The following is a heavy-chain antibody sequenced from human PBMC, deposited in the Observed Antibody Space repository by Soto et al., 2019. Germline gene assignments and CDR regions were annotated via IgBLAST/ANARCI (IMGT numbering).Heavy chain of an antibody. CDR3: AAARVKLGYYYYMDV. CDR2: IIPILGIA. CDR1: GGTFSSYT. V-gene: IGHV1-69*02. Sequence: SVKVSCKASGGTFSSYTISWVRQAPGQGLEWMGRIIPILGIANYAQKFQGRVTITADKSTSTAYMELSSLRSEDTAVYYCAAARVKLGYYYYMDVWGKGTTVTVSS. J-gene: IGHJ6*03. D-gene: IGHD6-25*01.